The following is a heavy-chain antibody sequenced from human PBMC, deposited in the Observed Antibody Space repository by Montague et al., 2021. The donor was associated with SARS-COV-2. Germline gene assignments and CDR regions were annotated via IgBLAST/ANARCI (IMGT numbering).Heavy chain of an antibody. J-gene: IGHJ6*02. Sequence: SETLSLTCAVYGGSFSDYYWSWIRQPPGKGLEWMGEINHSGSTGYSPSLKSRVTISVDTSKNQFSLRLTSVTAADTAVYYCARERQGNYFHYYGLDVWGQGTTVTVSS. CDR2: INHSGST. D-gene: IGHD1-1*01. V-gene: IGHV4-34*01. CDR3: ARERQGNYFHYYGLDV. CDR1: GGSFSDYY.